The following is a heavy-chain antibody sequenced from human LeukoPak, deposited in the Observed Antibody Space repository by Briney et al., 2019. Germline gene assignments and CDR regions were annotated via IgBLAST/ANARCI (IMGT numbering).Heavy chain of an antibody. J-gene: IGHJ4*02. CDR2: XXXXXXPT. D-gene: IGHD3-16*01. CDR1: GYTFTSYY. V-gene: IGHV1-46*01. Sequence: ASXKVSCKASGYTFTSYYMHXVRQAPGXXXXWMGXXXXXXXPTXXXXXXXXXXXXXXDTSTSTVFMELSSLRSEDTALYYCAREEDGGTFDYWGQGTLVTVSS. CDR3: AREEDGGTFDY.